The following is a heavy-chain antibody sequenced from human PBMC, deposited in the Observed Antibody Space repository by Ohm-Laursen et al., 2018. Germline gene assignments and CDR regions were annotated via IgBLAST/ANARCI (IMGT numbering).Heavy chain of an antibody. V-gene: IGHV3-15*01. D-gene: IGHD4-17*01. CDR3: TTGGYGDLQFDY. J-gene: IGHJ4*02. CDR1: GFTFSNAW. Sequence: GSLRLSCSASGFTFSNAWMSWVRQAPGKGLEWVGRIKSKTDGGTTDYAAPVKGRFTISRDDSKNTLYLQMNSLKTEDTAVYYCTTGGYGDLQFDYWGQGTLVTVSS. CDR2: IKSKTDGGTT.